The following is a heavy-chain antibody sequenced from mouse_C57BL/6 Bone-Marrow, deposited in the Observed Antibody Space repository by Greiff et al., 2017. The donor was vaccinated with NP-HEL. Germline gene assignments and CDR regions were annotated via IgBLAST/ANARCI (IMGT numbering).Heavy chain of an antibody. J-gene: IGHJ4*01. CDR3: ARFDGYYGYYAMDY. CDR1: GYSITSGYD. Sequence: VQLQQSGPGMVKPSQSLSLTCTVTGYSITSGYDWHWIRHFPGNKLEWMGYISYSGSTNYNPSLKSRISITHDTSKNHFFLKLNSVTTEDTATYYCARFDGYYGYYAMDYWGQGTSVTVSS. D-gene: IGHD2-3*01. CDR2: ISYSGST. V-gene: IGHV3-1*01.